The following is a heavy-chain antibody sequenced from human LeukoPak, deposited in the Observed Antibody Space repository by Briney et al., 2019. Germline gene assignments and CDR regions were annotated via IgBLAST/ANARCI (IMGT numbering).Heavy chain of an antibody. Sequence: PGGSLRLSCSASGFTFSSYAMHWVRQAPGKGLEYVAAISGNGGSTYHADSVKGRFTISRDNSKNTLYLQMSSLRAEDTAVYYYVKGGTIVLVPAAVDYWGQGTLVTVSS. CDR2: ISGNGGST. CDR3: VKGGTIVLVPAAVDY. CDR1: GFTFSSYA. J-gene: IGHJ4*02. V-gene: IGHV3-64D*06. D-gene: IGHD2-2*01.